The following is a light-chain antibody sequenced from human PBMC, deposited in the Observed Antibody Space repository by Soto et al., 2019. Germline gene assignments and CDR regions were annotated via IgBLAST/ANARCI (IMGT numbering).Light chain of an antibody. CDR3: QQYNSYST. J-gene: IGKJ1*01. Sequence: DIQMTQSPSSLSASVGDRVTITCRASQSISRYLNWYQQKPGKAPKLLIYDASSLESGVPSRFSGSGSETEFTLTISSLQPDDFATYYCQQYNSYSTFGQGTKVDIK. CDR2: DAS. CDR1: QSISRY. V-gene: IGKV1-5*01.